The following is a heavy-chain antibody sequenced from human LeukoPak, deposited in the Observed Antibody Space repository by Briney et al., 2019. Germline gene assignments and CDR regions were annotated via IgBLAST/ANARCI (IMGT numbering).Heavy chain of an antibody. J-gene: IGHJ5*02. V-gene: IGHV4-39*07. D-gene: IGHD3-22*01. CDR2: IFHSGST. CDR3: ARELNSSGYYGWFDP. Sequence: SETLSLTCTVSGGSITTDSYYWGWIRQPPGKGLEWIATIFHSGSTYYNPSLKSRVTISVDTSKNQFSLKLSSVTAADTAVYYCARELNSSGYYGWFDPWGQGTLVTVSS. CDR1: GGSITTDSYY.